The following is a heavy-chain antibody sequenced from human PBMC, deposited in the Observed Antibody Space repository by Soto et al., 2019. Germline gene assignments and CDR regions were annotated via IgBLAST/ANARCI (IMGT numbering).Heavy chain of an antibody. J-gene: IGHJ6*03. CDR2: ISSSSSTI. CDR3: ARLTVVVPAAMYYYYYMDV. Sequence: GGSLRLSCAASGFTFSSYSMNWVRQAPGKGLEWVSYISSSSSTIYYADSVKGRFTISRDNAKNSLYLQMNSLRAEDTAVYYCARLTVVVPAAMYYYYYMDVWGKGTTVTVSS. V-gene: IGHV3-48*01. D-gene: IGHD2-2*01. CDR1: GFTFSSYS.